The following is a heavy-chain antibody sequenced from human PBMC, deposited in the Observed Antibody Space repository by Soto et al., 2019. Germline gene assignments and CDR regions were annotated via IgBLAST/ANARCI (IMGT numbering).Heavy chain of an antibody. J-gene: IGHJ4*02. CDR3: AREYCSGGSCYSGPGDY. V-gene: IGHV3-33*01. D-gene: IGHD2-15*01. CDR2: IWYDGSNK. Sequence: QVQLVESGGGVVQPGRSLRLSCAASGFTFSSYGMHWVRQAPGKGLEWVAVIWYDGSNKYYADSVKGRFTISRDKSKNTLYLQMNSLRAEDTAVYYCAREYCSGGSCYSGPGDYWGQGTLVTVSS. CDR1: GFTFSSYG.